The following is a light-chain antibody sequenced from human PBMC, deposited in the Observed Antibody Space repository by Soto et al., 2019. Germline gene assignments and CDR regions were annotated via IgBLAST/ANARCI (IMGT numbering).Light chain of an antibody. CDR2: KAS. CDR1: QSISSW. CDR3: QQYNSYPWT. Sequence: DIQMTQSPSTLSASVGDRVTVTCRASQSISSWLARYQQKPGKAPKVLIYKASSLESGVPSRFSGSGSGTEFTLTISSLQPDDFATYYCQQYNSYPWTFGQGTKVAIK. J-gene: IGKJ1*01. V-gene: IGKV1-5*03.